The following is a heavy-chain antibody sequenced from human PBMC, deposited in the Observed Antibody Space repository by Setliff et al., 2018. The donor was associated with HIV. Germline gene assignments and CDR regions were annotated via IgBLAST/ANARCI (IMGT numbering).Heavy chain of an antibody. Sequence: PGGSLRLSCIASGFSLSTYSMNWVRQAPGKGLEWISYISSDSRTTYYADSVKGRFTISRDNAKNTLYLQMNSLRTEDTAVYYCVRDTFDGRSYYGWDVWGQGTTVTVSS. CDR3: VRDTFDGRSYYGWDV. CDR2: ISSDSRTT. D-gene: IGHD3-9*01. CDR1: GFSLSTYS. V-gene: IGHV3-48*04. J-gene: IGHJ6*02.